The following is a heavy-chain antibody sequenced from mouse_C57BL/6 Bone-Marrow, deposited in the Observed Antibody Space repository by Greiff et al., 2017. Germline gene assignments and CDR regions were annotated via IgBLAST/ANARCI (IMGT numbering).Heavy chain of an antibody. Sequence: VQLQQPGAELVMPGASVKLSCKASGYTFTSYWMHWVKQRPGQGLEWIGEIDPSDSYTNSNQKFKGKSTLTVDKSSSTAYMQLSSLTSEDSAVYYCARRYYGSSLYYYAMDDWGQGTSVTVSS. CDR1: GYTFTSYW. V-gene: IGHV1-69*01. CDR2: IDPSDSYT. D-gene: IGHD1-1*01. CDR3: ARRYYGSSLYYYAMDD. J-gene: IGHJ4*01.